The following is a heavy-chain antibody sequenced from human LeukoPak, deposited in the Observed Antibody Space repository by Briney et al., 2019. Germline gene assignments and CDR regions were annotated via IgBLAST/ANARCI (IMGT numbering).Heavy chain of an antibody. CDR3: ASKSIEDSYGPGYHYYGMDV. V-gene: IGHV1-3*01. D-gene: IGHD5-18*01. Sequence: ASVKVSCKASGYTFTSYAMHWVRQAPGQRLEWMGWINAGNGNTKYSQKFQGRVTITRDTSASTAYMELSSLRSEDTAVYYCASKSIEDSYGPGYHYYGMDVWGQGTTVTVSS. CDR2: INAGNGNT. CDR1: GYTFTSYA. J-gene: IGHJ6*02.